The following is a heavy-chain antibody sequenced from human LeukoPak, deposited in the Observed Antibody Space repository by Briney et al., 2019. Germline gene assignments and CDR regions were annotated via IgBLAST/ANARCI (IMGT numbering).Heavy chain of an antibody. J-gene: IGHJ4*02. CDR3: ASLPSRVSGFVGGTQRDY. CDR1: GYTFTSYD. D-gene: IGHD3-3*01. Sequence: ASVKVSCKASGYTFTSYDINWVRQATGQGLEWMGWMNPNSGNTGYAQKFQGRVTMTRNTSISTAYMELSSLRSEDTAVYYCASLPSRVSGFVGGTQRDYWGQGTLVTASS. CDR2: MNPNSGNT. V-gene: IGHV1-8*01.